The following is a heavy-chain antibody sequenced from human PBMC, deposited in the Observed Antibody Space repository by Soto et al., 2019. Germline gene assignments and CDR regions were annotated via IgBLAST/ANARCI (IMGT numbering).Heavy chain of an antibody. V-gene: IGHV3-53*01. Sequence: GSLRLSCAAFGFTISGKKYVAWVRQAPGKGLEWVSALYDLDGSFYAASVKGRFTTSSDSSKTTVYLQMNDLRPDDTAVYYCATWHEREHAYDVWGQGTTVTV. CDR1: GFTISGKKY. D-gene: IGHD1-1*01. CDR3: ATWHEREHAYDV. J-gene: IGHJ3*01. CDR2: LYDLDGS.